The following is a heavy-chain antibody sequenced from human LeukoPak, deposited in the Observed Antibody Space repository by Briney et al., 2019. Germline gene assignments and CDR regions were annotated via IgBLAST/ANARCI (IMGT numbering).Heavy chain of an antibody. V-gene: IGHV3-21*01. CDR2: ISSSSSYI. D-gene: IGHD6-6*01. J-gene: IGHJ4*02. CDR3: ARLASSSSSDY. CDR1: GFTFSSYS. Sequence: PGGSLRLSCTASGFTFSSYSMNWVRQAPGKGLEWVSSISSSSSYIYYADSVKGRFTISRDNAKNSLYLRMNSLRAEDTAVYYCARLASSSSSDYWGQGTLVTVSS.